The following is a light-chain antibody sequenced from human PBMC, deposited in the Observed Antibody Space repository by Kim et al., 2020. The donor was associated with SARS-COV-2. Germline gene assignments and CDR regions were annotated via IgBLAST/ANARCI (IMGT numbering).Light chain of an antibody. CDR3: QSYDSSLSAL. CDR2: GNS. CDR1: SSNIGAGYD. Sequence: QSVLTKPPSVSGAPGQRVTISCTGSSSNIGAGYDVHWYQQLPGTAPKLLIYGNSNRPSGVPDRFSGSKSGTSASLAITGLQAEDEADYYCQSYDSSLSALFGGGTQLTVL. V-gene: IGLV1-40*01. J-gene: IGLJ2*01.